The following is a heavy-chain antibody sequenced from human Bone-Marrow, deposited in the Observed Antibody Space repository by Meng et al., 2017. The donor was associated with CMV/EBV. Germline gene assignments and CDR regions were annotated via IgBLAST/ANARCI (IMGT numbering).Heavy chain of an antibody. CDR1: GFTFSGAW. D-gene: IGHD3-3*01. CDR3: ASSYDFWSGTWGY. Sequence: GGSLRLSCAASGFTFSGAWMSWVRQAPGKGLEWVGHIKSRGDGGTTNYPAPVKGRFTISRDDSENTLYLQMNSLRAEDTAVYYCASSYDFWSGTWGYWGQGTLVTVSS. J-gene: IGHJ4*02. CDR2: IKSRGDGGTT. V-gene: IGHV3-15*01.